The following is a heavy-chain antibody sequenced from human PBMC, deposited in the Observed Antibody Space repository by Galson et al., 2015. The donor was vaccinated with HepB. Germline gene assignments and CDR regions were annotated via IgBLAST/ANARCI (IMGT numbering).Heavy chain of an antibody. CDR1: GYTFTSYG. J-gene: IGHJ6*02. CDR3: ARDPLGLIVGSGSYVDV. D-gene: IGHD3-10*01. V-gene: IGHV1-18*04. CDR2: ISAYNGNT. Sequence: SVKVSCKASGYTFTSYGISWVRQAPGQGLEWMGWISAYNGNTNYAQKLQGRVTMTTDTSTSTAYMELRSLRSDDTAVYYCARDPLGLIVGSGSYVDVWGQGTTVTVSS.